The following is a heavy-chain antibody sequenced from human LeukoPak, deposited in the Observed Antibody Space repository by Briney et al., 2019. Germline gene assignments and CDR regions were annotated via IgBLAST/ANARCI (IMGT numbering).Heavy chain of an antibody. V-gene: IGHV3-23*01. CDR1: GFTLSSYA. J-gene: IGHJ4*02. Sequence: GGSLRLSCAASGFTLSSYAMSWVRQAPGKGLEWVSAISGSGGSTYYADSVKGRFTISRDNSKNTLYLQMNSLRAEDTAVYYCANSRTYGYSSGFSDYWGQGTLVTVSS. CDR2: ISGSGGST. D-gene: IGHD5-18*01. CDR3: ANSRTYGYSSGFSDY.